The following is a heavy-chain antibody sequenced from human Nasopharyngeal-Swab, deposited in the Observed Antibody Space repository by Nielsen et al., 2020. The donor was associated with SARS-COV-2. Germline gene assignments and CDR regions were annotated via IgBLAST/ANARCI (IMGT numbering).Heavy chain of an antibody. CDR2: INHSGST. J-gene: IGHJ5*02. V-gene: IGHV4-34*01. CDR1: GGSFSGYY. D-gene: IGHD3-16*02. CDR3: ARGCYDYIWGSYRQGNWFDP. Sequence: ESLEISCAVYGGSFSGYYWSWIRQPPGKGLEWIGEINHSGSTNYNPSLKSRVTISVDTSKNQFSLKLSSVTAADTAVYYCARGCYDYIWGSYRQGNWFDPWGQGTLVTVSS.